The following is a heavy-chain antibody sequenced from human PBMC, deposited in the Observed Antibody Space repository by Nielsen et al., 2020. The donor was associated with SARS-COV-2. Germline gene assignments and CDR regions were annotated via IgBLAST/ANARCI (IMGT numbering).Heavy chain of an antibody. CDR2: IIPILGIA. J-gene: IGHJ3*02. Sequence: KVSCKASGGTFSSYAISWVRQAPRQGLEWMGRIIPILGIANYAQKFQGRVTITADKSTSTAYMELSSLRSEDTAVYYCARTYYYDSSGYYSSRGAFDIWGQGTMVTVSS. CDR1: GGTFSSYA. D-gene: IGHD3-22*01. V-gene: IGHV1-69*04. CDR3: ARTYYYDSSGYYSSRGAFDI.